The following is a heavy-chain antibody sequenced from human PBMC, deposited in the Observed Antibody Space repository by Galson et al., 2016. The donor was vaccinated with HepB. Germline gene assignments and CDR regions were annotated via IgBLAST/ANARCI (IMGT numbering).Heavy chain of an antibody. D-gene: IGHD1-26*01. CDR2: INPYNGNT. J-gene: IGHJ4*02. Sequence: SVKVSCKASGYTFTTSVISWVRQAPGQGLEWLGWINPYNGNTNYAQRLQGRVTMTTDTSTRTAYMELRGLRSDDTAVYYCARRVGVTSYYFHYWGQGTLVTVSS. CDR1: GYTFTTSV. V-gene: IGHV1-18*01. CDR3: ARRVGVTSYYFHY.